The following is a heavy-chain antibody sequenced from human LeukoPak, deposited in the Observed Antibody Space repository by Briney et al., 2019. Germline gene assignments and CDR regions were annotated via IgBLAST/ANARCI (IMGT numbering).Heavy chain of an antibody. D-gene: IGHD1-7*01. Sequence: GGSLRLSCATSGFTFSSYWMSWVRQAPGRGLEWVSYIGSSGTTIYYADSVKGRFTISRDNAKNSLYLQMNTLRAEDTALYYCARVGGLELNYYYYYMDVWGKGTTVTVSS. J-gene: IGHJ6*03. CDR3: ARVGGLELNYYYYYMDV. V-gene: IGHV3-48*04. CDR1: GFTFSSYW. CDR2: IGSSGTTI.